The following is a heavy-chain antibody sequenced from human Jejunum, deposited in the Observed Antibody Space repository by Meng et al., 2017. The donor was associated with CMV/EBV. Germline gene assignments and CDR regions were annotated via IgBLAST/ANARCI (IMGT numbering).Heavy chain of an antibody. V-gene: IGHV4-4*07. CDR3: ARGPGASTREGFDY. CDR2: FYSSDTY. J-gene: IGHJ4*02. Sequence: HLRAPGPGLVKPSAALSLTCTVSGGAISNHYWSWIRQSAGTGLEWIGRFYSSDTYNYHPSLNSRLTMSLDTSKNPFSLNLSSVTAADTAIYYCARGPGASTREGFDYWGLGTLVTVSS. CDR1: GGAISNHY. D-gene: IGHD1-26*01.